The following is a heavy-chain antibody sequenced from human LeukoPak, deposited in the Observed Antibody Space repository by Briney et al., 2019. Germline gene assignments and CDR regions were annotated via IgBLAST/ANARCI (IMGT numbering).Heavy chain of an antibody. J-gene: IGHJ4*02. CDR1: GGLITSTIHY. CDR3: ARHRHPSSGYYSPIVDY. CDR2: IYYNGIT. Sequence: PSETLSLTCSVSGGLITSTIHYWAWIRQPPGQGLEWIASIYYNGITYYNASLKSRVTISVDTSKNQFSLKLSSVTAADTAVYYCARHRHPSSGYYSPIVDYWGQGTLVTVSS. V-gene: IGHV4-39*01. D-gene: IGHD3-22*01.